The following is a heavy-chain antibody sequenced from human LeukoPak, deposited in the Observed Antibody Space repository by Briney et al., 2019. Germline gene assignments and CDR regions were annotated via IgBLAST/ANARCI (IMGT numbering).Heavy chain of an antibody. V-gene: IGHV3-49*04. D-gene: IGHD4-17*01. CDR2: IRSKAYGGTT. J-gene: IGHJ6*04. CDR1: GFTFGDYA. Sequence: GGSLRLSCTASGFTFGDYAMSWVRQAPGKGLEWVGFIRSKAYGGTTEYAASVKGRFTISRDDSKSIAYLQMNSLKTEDTAVYYCTREEMTTVTTEVMDVWGKGTTVTISS. CDR3: TREEMTTVTTEVMDV.